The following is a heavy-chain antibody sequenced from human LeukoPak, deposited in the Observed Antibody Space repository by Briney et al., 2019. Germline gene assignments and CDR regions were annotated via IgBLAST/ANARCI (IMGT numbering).Heavy chain of an antibody. Sequence: GGSLRLSCAASGFTFSSYAMSWVRQAPGKGLEWVSGITGSGGSTYYADSVKGRFTISRDNSNNTLYLQMNSLRAEDTAVYYCAKDQYSSGWYFTYQFDYWGQGTLVTVSS. CDR1: GFTFSSYA. V-gene: IGHV3-23*01. J-gene: IGHJ4*02. D-gene: IGHD6-19*01. CDR3: AKDQYSSGWYFTYQFDY. CDR2: ITGSGGST.